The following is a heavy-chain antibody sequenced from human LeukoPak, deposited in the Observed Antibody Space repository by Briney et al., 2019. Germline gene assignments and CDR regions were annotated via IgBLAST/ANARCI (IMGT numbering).Heavy chain of an antibody. V-gene: IGHV3-21*01. CDR2: ISSSSSYI. CDR1: GFTFSSYS. Sequence: PGGSLSLSCAASGFTFSSYSMNWVRQAPGKGLEWVSSISSSSSYIYYADSVKGRFTISRDNAKNSLYLQMNSLRAEDTAVYYCARTGGIVGATTPLDYWGQGTLVTVSS. D-gene: IGHD1-26*01. J-gene: IGHJ4*02. CDR3: ARTGGIVGATTPLDY.